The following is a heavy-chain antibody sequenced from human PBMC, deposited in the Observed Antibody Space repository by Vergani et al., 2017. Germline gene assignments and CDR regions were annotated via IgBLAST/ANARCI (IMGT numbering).Heavy chain of an antibody. D-gene: IGHD3-9*01. V-gene: IGHV3-66*02. J-gene: IGHJ6*02. CDR2: IYSGGST. CDR1: GFTVSSNY. Sequence: EVQLVESGGGLVQPGGSLRLSCAASGFTVSSNYMSWVRQAPGKGLEWVSVIYSGGSTYYADSVKGRFTISRDNSKNTLYLQMNSLRAEDTAVYYCARESISIYYYYGMDVWGQGTTVTVSS. CDR3: ARESISIYYYYGMDV.